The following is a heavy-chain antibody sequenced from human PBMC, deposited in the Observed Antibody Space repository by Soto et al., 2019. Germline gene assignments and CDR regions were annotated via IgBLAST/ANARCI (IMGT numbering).Heavy chain of an antibody. D-gene: IGHD6-19*01. CDR2: ISYDGSNK. J-gene: IGHJ5*02. Sequence: GGSLRLSCAASGFTFSSYGMHWVRQAPGKGLEWVAVISYDGSNKYYADSVKGRFTISRDNSKNTLYLQMNSLRAEDTAVYYCAKDYGRLLPYNSPSRNRERFYPWGQGTLVTVSA. V-gene: IGHV3-30*18. CDR3: AKDYGRLLPYNSPSRNRERFYP. CDR1: GFTFSSYG.